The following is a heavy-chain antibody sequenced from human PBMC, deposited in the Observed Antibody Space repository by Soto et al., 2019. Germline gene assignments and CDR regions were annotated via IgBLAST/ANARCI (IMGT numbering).Heavy chain of an antibody. CDR2: IDPNSGGT. J-gene: IGHJ4*02. Sequence: ASVKVSCKASGYTFSGFYMHWVRQAPGQGLEWMGWIDPNSGGTKSAEKFQGRVTMTRDTSISTAYMELSRLTSDDTAVYYCASAAVTGTAGLDFWGQGTQVTVSS. D-gene: IGHD6-19*01. CDR3: ASAAVTGTAGLDF. CDR1: GYTFSGFY. V-gene: IGHV1-2*02.